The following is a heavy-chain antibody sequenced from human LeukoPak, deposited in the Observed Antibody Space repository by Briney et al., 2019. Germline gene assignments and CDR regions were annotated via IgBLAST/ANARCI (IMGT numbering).Heavy chain of an antibody. CDR1: GFTFSSYW. Sequence: GVLRLSCAASGFTFSSYWMNWARQAPGKGLEWVASINHNGNVNYYVDSVKGRFTISRDNAKNSLYLQMSNLSAEDTAVYFCARGGGLDVWGQGATVTVSS. CDR3: ARGGGLDV. CDR2: INHNGNVN. J-gene: IGHJ6*02. V-gene: IGHV3-7*03. D-gene: IGHD3-16*01.